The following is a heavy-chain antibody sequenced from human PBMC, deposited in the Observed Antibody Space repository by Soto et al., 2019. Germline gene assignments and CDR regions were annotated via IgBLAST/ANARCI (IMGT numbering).Heavy chain of an antibody. Sequence: QVQLQQWGAGLLKPSETLSLTCAVYGGSFSGYYWSWIRQPPGKGLEWIGEINHSGSTNYNPSLKRRVTISVDTSKNQFSLKLSSVTAADTAVYYCARGCRYYGSGSYYKALDYWGQGTLVTVSS. D-gene: IGHD3-10*01. CDR2: INHSGST. CDR1: GGSFSGYY. CDR3: ARGCRYYGSGSYYKALDY. J-gene: IGHJ4*02. V-gene: IGHV4-34*01.